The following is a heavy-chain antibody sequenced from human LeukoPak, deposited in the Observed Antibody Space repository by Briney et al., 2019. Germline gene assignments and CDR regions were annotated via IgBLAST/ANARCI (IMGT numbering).Heavy chain of an antibody. J-gene: IGHJ3*02. Sequence: PSGTLSLTCAVSGGSVSSSNRWSWVRQPPGKGLEWIGEINHSGSTNYNPSLKSRVTISVDTSKNQFSLKLSSVTAADTAVYYCARDDSRDNIAFDIWGQGTMVTVSS. D-gene: IGHD3-22*01. CDR2: INHSGST. CDR3: ARDDSRDNIAFDI. V-gene: IGHV4-4*02. CDR1: GGSVSSSNR.